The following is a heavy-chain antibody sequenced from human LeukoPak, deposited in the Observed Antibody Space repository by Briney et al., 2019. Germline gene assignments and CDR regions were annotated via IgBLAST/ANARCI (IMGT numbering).Heavy chain of an antibody. D-gene: IGHD5-12*01. V-gene: IGHV3-23*01. CDR1: GFTFSSYA. J-gene: IGHJ4*02. CDR2: VSGSGGKT. CDR3: AKEVVASSYAGY. Sequence: GGSLTPSCAASGFTFSSYAMSWVRQAPGKGLEWVSAVSGSGGKTFYADSVKGRFTISRDNSKNTLYLQMNSLRAEDTALYYCAKEVVASSYAGYWGQGPLVTVSS.